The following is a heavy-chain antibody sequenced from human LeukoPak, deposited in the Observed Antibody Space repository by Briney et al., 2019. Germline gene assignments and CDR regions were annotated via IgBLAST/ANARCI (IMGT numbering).Heavy chain of an antibody. CDR2: INGDGSST. D-gene: IGHD3-10*01. Sequence: PGGSLRLSCAASGFTFSRFWMHWVRQAPGKGLVWVSRINGDGSSTNYADSVKGRFTISRDNAKNSLYLQMNSLRAEDTTVYYCARDCWDYGSGSYCGIDYWGQGTLVTVSS. V-gene: IGHV3-74*01. J-gene: IGHJ4*02. CDR3: ARDCWDYGSGSYCGIDY. CDR1: GFTFSRFW.